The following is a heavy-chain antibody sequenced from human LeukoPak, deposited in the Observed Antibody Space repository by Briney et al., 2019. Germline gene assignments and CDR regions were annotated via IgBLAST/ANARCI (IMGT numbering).Heavy chain of an antibody. CDR2: ISGSGGST. CDR1: GFTFSSYG. V-gene: IGHV3-23*01. J-gene: IGHJ4*02. D-gene: IGHD3-22*01. Sequence: GGSLRLSCAASGFTFSSYGMSWVRQAPGKGLEWVSAISGSGGSTYYADSVKGRFTISRDNSKNTLYLQMNSLRAEDTAVYYCAKAGSYDSSGYNFDYWGQGTLVTVSS. CDR3: AKAGSYDSSGYNFDY.